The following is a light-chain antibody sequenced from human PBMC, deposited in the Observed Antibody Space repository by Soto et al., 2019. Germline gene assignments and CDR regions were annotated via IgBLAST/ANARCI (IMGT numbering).Light chain of an antibody. CDR3: QQTNTFLPLT. Sequence: DIQMTQSPSSVSASVGDRVTITCRASQGINNWVAWYQQQPGKAPKLLMSGASTLQSGVPSRFSCGGSGTRFTLIISSLQPEDFATYYCQQTNTFLPLTFGGGTKVDLK. CDR1: QGINNW. J-gene: IGKJ4*01. CDR2: GAS. V-gene: IGKV1-12*01.